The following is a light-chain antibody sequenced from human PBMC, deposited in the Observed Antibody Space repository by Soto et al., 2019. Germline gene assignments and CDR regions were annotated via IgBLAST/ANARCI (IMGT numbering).Light chain of an antibody. Sequence: QSVLTQTPSVSGAPGQKITMSCTGSSSNIGAGYDVHWYQQVPGAAPRLLIYADNNRPSGVPDRFSGSKSGTSASLAITGLQAEDEADYYCQSYDSSLSGSVFGGGTKLTVL. J-gene: IGLJ3*02. CDR3: QSYDSSLSGSV. CDR1: SSNIGAGYD. V-gene: IGLV1-40*01. CDR2: ADN.